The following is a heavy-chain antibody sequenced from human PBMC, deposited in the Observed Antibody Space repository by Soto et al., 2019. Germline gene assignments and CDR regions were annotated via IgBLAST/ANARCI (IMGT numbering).Heavy chain of an antibody. V-gene: IGHV4-30-2*01. Sequence: PSETLSLTCAVSGGSISSGGYSWSWIRQPPGKGLEWIGYIYHSGSTYYNPSLKSRVTISVDRSKNQFSLKLSSVTAAETAVYYCARVHPPDYSDSSGYLDYWGQGTLVTVSS. CDR1: GGSISSGGYS. D-gene: IGHD3-22*01. CDR3: ARVHPPDYSDSSGYLDY. CDR2: IYHSGST. J-gene: IGHJ4*02.